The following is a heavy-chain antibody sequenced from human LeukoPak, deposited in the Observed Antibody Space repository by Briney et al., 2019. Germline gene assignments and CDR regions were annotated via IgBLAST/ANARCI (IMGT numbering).Heavy chain of an antibody. Sequence: GASVKVSCKVSGYTLTELSMHWVRQAPGKGLEWMGGFDPEDGETIYAQKFQGRVTMTEDTSTDTAYMELSSLRSEDTAVYYCAKVGSGWETEYFQHWGQGTLVTVSS. CDR2: FDPEDGET. D-gene: IGHD6-19*01. CDR3: AKVGSGWETEYFQH. J-gene: IGHJ1*01. CDR1: GYTLTELS. V-gene: IGHV1-24*01.